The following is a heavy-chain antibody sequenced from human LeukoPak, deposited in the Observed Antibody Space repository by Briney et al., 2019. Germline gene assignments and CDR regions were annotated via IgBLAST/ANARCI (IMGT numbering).Heavy chain of an antibody. Sequence: SETLSLTCTVSGGSISSYYWSWIRQPPGKGLEWIGYIYYSGSTNCNPSFKSRVTISVDTSKNQFSLTLSSVTAADTAVYYCARDGSGYGYGYWFDPWGQGTLVTVSS. D-gene: IGHD5-18*01. V-gene: IGHV4-59*01. CDR2: IYYSGST. CDR1: GGSISSYY. J-gene: IGHJ5*02. CDR3: ARDGSGYGYGYWFDP.